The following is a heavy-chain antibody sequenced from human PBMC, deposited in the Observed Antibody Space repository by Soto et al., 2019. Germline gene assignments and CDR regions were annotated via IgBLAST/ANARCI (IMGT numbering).Heavy chain of an antibody. CDR2: INSDGSFT. Sequence: GGSLRLSCGASGFTFKTYWMHWVRQAPGKGLVWVSRINSDGSFTKYADSVKGRFIISRDDAKNTLYLQMNSLRAEDTAVYYCARERVVSRNWFDPWGQGTLVTVSS. V-gene: IGHV3-74*01. CDR1: GFTFKTYW. J-gene: IGHJ5*02. D-gene: IGHD2-2*01. CDR3: ARERVVSRNWFDP.